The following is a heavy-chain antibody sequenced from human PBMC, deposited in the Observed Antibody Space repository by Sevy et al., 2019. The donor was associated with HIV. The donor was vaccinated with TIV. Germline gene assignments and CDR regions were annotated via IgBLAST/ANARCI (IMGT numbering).Heavy chain of an antibody. D-gene: IGHD3-3*01. CDR1: GFTFTNAW. CDR2: IKSKIDGGTT. J-gene: IGHJ5*02. Sequence: GGSLRLSCAASGFTFTNAWMSWVHQTPGKGLEWIGRIKSKIDGGTTDYVAPVKGRFAVSRDDSHNTLYLQMNSLKTDETGVYFGTTERSGDDFLSGYPFNWFDPWGQGTLVTVSS. CDR3: TTERSGDDFLSGYPFNWFDP. V-gene: IGHV3-15*01.